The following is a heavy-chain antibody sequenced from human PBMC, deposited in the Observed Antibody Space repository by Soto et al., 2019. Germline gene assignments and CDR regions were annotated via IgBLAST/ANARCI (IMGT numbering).Heavy chain of an antibody. CDR3: ARNYYYGMDV. Sequence: SETLSLTCTVSGGSISSSSYYWGWIRQPPGKGLEWIGSIYYSGSTYYNPSLKSRVTISVDTSKNQFSLKLSSVTAADTAVYYCARNYYYGMDVWGQGTTVTVSS. V-gene: IGHV4-39*01. J-gene: IGHJ6*02. CDR2: IYYSGST. CDR1: GGSISSSSYY.